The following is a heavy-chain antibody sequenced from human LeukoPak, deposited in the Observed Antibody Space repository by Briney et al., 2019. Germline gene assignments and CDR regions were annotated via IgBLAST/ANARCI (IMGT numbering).Heavy chain of an antibody. CDR1: GGSISSYY. CDR3: ARDSDYGDYFFDY. CDR2: IYYSGST. D-gene: IGHD4-17*01. V-gene: IGHV4-59*01. Sequence: SETLSLTCTVSGGSISSYYWSWIRQPPGKGLEWIGYIYYSGSTNYNPSLKSRVTVSVDTSKNQFSLKLSSVTAADTAVYYCARDSDYGDYFFDYWGQGTLVTVSS. J-gene: IGHJ4*02.